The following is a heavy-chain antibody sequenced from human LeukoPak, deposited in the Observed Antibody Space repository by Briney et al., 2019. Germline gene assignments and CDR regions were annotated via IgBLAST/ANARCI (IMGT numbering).Heavy chain of an antibody. V-gene: IGHV1-8*01. CDR1: GYTFTSYD. CDR2: MNPNSGNT. D-gene: IGHD6-19*01. J-gene: IGHJ5*02. CDR3: ARSEPQWLVS. Sequence: ASVKVSCKASGYTFTSYDINWVRQATGQGLEWMGWMNPNSGNTGYAQKFQGRVTMTRDTSTSTVYMELSSLRSEDTAVYYCARSEPQWLVSWGQGTLVTVSS.